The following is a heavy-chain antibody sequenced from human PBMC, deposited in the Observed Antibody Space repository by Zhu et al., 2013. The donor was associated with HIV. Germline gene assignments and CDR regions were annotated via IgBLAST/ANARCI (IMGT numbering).Heavy chain of an antibody. V-gene: IGHV1-2*02. Sequence: QVQMVQSGAERKEPGASVTVSCKASGYKFSGHYLHWVRQAPGQGLEWMGWINPNSGGTNYAQKFQGRVTMTRDTSISTAYMELSRLRSDDTAVYYCARDSSLYSFDYWGQGTLVTVSS. CDR1: GYKFSGHY. J-gene: IGHJ4*02. CDR2: INPNSGGT. CDR3: ARDSSLYSFDY. D-gene: IGHD6-6*01.